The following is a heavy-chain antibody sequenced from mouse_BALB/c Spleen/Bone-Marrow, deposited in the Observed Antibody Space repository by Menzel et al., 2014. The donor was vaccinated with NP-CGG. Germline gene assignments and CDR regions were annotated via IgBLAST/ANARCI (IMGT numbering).Heavy chain of an antibody. CDR3: ARDLRHAMDY. V-gene: IGHV1-67*01. J-gene: IGHJ4*01. CDR1: GYRLTDYA. Sequence: VKLVESGPEVVRPGVSVKISCKGSGYRLTDYAMHWVKQSHAKSLEWIGVISTYNGNTNYNQKFKGKATMTVDKSSSTAYMELARLTSEDSAIYYCARDLRHAMDYWGQGTSVTVSS. D-gene: IGHD2-12*01. CDR2: ISTYNGNT.